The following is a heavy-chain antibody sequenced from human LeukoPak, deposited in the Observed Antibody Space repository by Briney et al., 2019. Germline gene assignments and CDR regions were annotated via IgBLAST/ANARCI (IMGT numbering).Heavy chain of an antibody. CDR2: ISSSSSTTI. V-gene: IGHV3-48*01. D-gene: IGHD3-10*01. Sequence: GGSLRLSCAASGFTFNTFSMNWVRQAPGKGLEWISYISSSSSTTIYYADSVRGRFTVSRDNAKNSLFLQMSSLRAEDTAVYFCARDHAGMDSWGQGTLVTASS. J-gene: IGHJ4*02. CDR3: ARDHAGMDS. CDR1: GFTFNTFS.